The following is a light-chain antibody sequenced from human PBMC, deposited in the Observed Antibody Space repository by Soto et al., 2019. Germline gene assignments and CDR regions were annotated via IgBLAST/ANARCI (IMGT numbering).Light chain of an antibody. CDR3: QQYGSAPLT. Sequence: EIVFTQSPGTLSLSPGERATLSCRASQSVSSSYLAWYQQKPGQAPRLLIYGASSRATGIPDRFSGSGSGTDFTLTIXRLEPEDFAVYYCQQYGSAPLTFGGGTKVHIK. CDR2: GAS. J-gene: IGKJ4*01. V-gene: IGKV3-20*01. CDR1: QSVSSSY.